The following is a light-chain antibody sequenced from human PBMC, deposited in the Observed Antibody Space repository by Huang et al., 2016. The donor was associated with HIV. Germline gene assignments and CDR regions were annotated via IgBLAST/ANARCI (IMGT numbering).Light chain of an antibody. J-gene: IGKJ1*01. CDR3: LQDYNYPRT. V-gene: IGKV1-6*01. CDR1: QCICND. Sequence: AIQMTQSPSSLSASVGDRVTVTCRASQCICNDLGWYQQKPGNAPKLLIYAASSLQSGVPARFSGSGSGTDFTLTISSLQPEDFATYYCLQDYNYPRTFGQGTNVEIK. CDR2: AAS.